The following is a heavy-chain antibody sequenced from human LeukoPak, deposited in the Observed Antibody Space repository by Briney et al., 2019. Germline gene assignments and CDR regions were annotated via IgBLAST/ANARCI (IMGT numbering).Heavy chain of an antibody. CDR1: GFTFSSHS. CDR2: ISSSSSTI. CDR3: ARGGEKDY. Sequence: GGSLRLSCAASGFTFSSHSMNWVRQAPGKGLEWVSYISSSSSTIYYADSVKGRFTISRDNVKNSLYLQMNSLRAEDTAVYYCARGGEKDYWGQGTLVTVSS. V-gene: IGHV3-48*01. D-gene: IGHD2-21*01. J-gene: IGHJ4*02.